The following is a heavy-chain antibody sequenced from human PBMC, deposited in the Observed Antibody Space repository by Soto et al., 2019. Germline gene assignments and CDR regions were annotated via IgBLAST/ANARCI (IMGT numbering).Heavy chain of an antibody. CDR2: INAANGDT. CDR3: ASGNGRNSGGSLHP. Sequence: ASVKVSCKASGYTFAIYAMHWVRQAPGQRLEWMGWINAANGDTKYSQKFQGRVTITRDTSASTAYMELSSLRSEDTAVYYCASGNGRNSGGSLHPCGPGTMVTV. CDR1: GYTFAIYA. J-gene: IGHJ5*02. V-gene: IGHV1-3*01. D-gene: IGHD2-8*01.